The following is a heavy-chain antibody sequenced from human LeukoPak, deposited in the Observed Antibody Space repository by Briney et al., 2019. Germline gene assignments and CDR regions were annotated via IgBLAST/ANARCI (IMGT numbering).Heavy chain of an antibody. CDR2: IYYSGST. V-gene: IGHV4-31*03. CDR3: ARVSVPAADAYYYYGMDV. Sequence: SETLSLTCTVSGVSISSSNYYWGWIRQHPGKGLEWIGYIYYSGSTYYNPSLKSRVTISVDTSKNQFSLKLSSVTAADTAVYYCARVSVPAADAYYYYGMDVWGQGTTVTVSS. CDR1: GVSISSSNYY. J-gene: IGHJ6*02. D-gene: IGHD2-2*01.